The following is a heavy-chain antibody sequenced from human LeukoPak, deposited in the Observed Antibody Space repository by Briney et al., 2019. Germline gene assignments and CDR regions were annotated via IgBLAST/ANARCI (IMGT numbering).Heavy chain of an antibody. V-gene: IGHV4-59*08. D-gene: IGHD4-17*01. CDR2: LYDGGST. Sequence: SETLSLTCTVSGASFSNDYWSWVRQPPGKGLEWIGYLYDGGSTHYNPSLKSRVIISVDTSKNQFSLNLNSVTAADTAVYFCARHSWVNGYFDFWGQGTLVTVSS. J-gene: IGHJ4*02. CDR1: GASFSNDY. CDR3: ARHSWVNGYFDF.